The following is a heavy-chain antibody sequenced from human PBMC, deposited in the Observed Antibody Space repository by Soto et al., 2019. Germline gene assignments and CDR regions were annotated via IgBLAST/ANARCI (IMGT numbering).Heavy chain of an antibody. D-gene: IGHD4-17*01. CDR1: GGSISSYY. CDR3: ARRYGDCFDF. V-gene: IGHV4-59*08. CDR2: IYYSGNT. J-gene: IGHJ4*02. Sequence: QVQLQESGPGLVKPSETLSLTCTVSGGSISSYYWSWIRQPPGKGLEWIGYIYYSGNTNYNPSLKSPVTISVDTSKTQFSLKLSSVTAADTAVYYCARRYGDCFDFWGQGTLVTVSS.